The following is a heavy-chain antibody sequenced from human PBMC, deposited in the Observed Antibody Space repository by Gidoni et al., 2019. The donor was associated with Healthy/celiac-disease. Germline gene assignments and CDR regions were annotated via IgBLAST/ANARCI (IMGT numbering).Heavy chain of an antibody. V-gene: IGHV3-11*01. CDR2: ISSSGSTI. Sequence: QVQLVESGGGLVKPGGSLRLTCAASGCTFSDYYMSWLRQAPGKGLEGGSYISSSGSTIYYADSVKGRFTISRDNAKNSLYLQMNSLRAEDTAVYYCARAPFRGLFDPWGQGTLVTVSS. CDR1: GCTFSDYY. J-gene: IGHJ5*02. CDR3: ARAPFRGLFDP.